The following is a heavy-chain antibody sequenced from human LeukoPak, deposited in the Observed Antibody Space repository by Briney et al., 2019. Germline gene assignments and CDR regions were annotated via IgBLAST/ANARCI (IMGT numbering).Heavy chain of an antibody. Sequence: GASVKVSCKASGYTFTSYDINWVRQATGQGLEWMGWMNPNSGNTGYAQKLQGRVTMTTDTSTSTAYMELRSLRSDDTAVYYCARAIAARSWFDPWGQGTLVTVSS. CDR2: MNPNSGNT. V-gene: IGHV1-8*01. J-gene: IGHJ5*02. CDR1: GYTFTSYD. CDR3: ARAIAARSWFDP. D-gene: IGHD6-6*01.